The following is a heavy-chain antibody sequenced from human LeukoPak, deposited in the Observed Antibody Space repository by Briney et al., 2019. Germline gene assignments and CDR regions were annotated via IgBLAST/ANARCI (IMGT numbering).Heavy chain of an antibody. CDR1: GGSISSGSYY. V-gene: IGHV4-61*02. CDR2: IYTSGST. Sequence: SGTLSLTCTVSGGSISSGSYYWSWIRQPAGKGLEWIGRIYTSGSTNYNPSLKSRVTISVDTSKNQFSLKLSSVTAADTAVYYCARDFAFWGQGTLVTVSS. CDR3: ARDFAF. J-gene: IGHJ4*02.